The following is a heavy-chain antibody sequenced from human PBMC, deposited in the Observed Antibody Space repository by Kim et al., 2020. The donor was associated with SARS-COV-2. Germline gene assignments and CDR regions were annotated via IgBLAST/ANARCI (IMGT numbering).Heavy chain of an antibody. D-gene: IGHD5-18*01. V-gene: IGHV3-74*01. Sequence: GGSLRLSCAASGFTFSSYWMHWVRQAPGKGLVWVSRINSDGSSTSYADSVKGRFTISRDNAKNTLYLQMNSLRAEDTAVYYCAREYTAMVTRVHDYWGQGTLVTVSS. CDR2: INSDGSST. CDR3: AREYTAMVTRVHDY. CDR1: GFTFSSYW. J-gene: IGHJ4*02.